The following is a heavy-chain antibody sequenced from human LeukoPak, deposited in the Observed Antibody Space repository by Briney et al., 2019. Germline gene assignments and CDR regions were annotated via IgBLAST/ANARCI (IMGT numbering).Heavy chain of an antibody. CDR3: AREDYYGTNFDY. V-gene: IGHV4-61*02. CDR1: GDSISSTNYY. CDR2: IYTSGST. Sequence: SETLSLTCTVSGDSISSTNYYWSWIRQPAGKGLEWIGRIYTSGSTNYNPSLKSRVTMSVDTSKNHFSLKLSSVTAADTAVYYCAREDYYGTNFDYWGQGTLVTVSS. J-gene: IGHJ4*02. D-gene: IGHD3-10*01.